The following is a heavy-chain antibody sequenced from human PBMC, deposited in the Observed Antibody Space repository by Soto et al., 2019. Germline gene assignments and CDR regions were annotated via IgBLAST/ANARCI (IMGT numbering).Heavy chain of an antibody. D-gene: IGHD3-9*01. J-gene: IGHJ6*02. CDR2: INPNSGGT. V-gene: IGHV1-2*04. CDR1: GYTSTGYY. Sequence: AASVKVSCKASGYTSTGYYMHWVRQAPGQGLEWMGWINPNSGGTNYAQKFQGWVTMTRDTSISTAYMELSRLRSDDTAVYYCARGPPDILSSYTYYSYYGMDVWGQGTTVTVSS. CDR3: ARGPPDILSSYTYYSYYGMDV.